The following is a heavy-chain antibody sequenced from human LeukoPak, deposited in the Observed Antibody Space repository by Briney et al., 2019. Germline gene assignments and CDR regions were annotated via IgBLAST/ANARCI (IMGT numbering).Heavy chain of an antibody. V-gene: IGHV3-74*01. CDR2: TNNDGAST. Sequence: PGGSLSLTCAASGFSFNNYWMFWFRQAPGKGLVWISQTNNDGASTTYEAPPKGRFTASRDNAKSILYLQLNSLGVEDTAVYYCARGTSITAGIGYWGQGTLVTVSS. CDR3: ARGTSITAGIGY. D-gene: IGHD6-13*01. CDR1: GFSFNNYW. J-gene: IGHJ4*02.